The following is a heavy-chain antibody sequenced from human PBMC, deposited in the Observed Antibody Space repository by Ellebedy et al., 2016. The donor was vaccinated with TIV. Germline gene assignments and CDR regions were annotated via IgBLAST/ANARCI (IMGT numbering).Heavy chain of an antibody. D-gene: IGHD1-26*01. V-gene: IGHV1-45*02. Sequence: AASVKVSCKASGYTFTSYAMHWVRQAPGQALEWMGWITPFNGNTNYAQKFQDRVTITRDRSMSTAYMELSSLRSEDTAMYYCASGYSGSYYPNWGQGTLVTVSS. CDR3: ASGYSGSYYPN. CDR1: GYTFTSYA. J-gene: IGHJ4*02. CDR2: ITPFNGNT.